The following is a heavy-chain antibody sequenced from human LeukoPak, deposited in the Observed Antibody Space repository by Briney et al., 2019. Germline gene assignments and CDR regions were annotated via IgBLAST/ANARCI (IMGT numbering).Heavy chain of an antibody. CDR3: ARDLYGANSGFFDI. D-gene: IGHD4-23*01. Sequence: GGSLRLSCAASGFTFSSHGMHWVRQAPGKGLEWVAVIWYDGSDKYYADSVKGRFTISRDNAKNSLYLQMNSLRDDDTAVYCCARDLYGANSGFFDIWGQGTRVTVSS. V-gene: IGHV3-33*01. CDR2: IWYDGSDK. CDR1: GFTFSSHG. J-gene: IGHJ3*02.